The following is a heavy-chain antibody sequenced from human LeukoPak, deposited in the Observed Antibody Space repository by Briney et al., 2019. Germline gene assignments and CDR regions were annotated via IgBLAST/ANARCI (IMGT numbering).Heavy chain of an antibody. CDR3: ARDYDFWSGYSV. Sequence: PGGSLRLSCAASGFTFSSYSMNWVRQAPGKGLEWVSYIRSSSSTIYYADSVKGRFTISRDNAKNSLYLQMNSLRAEDTAVYYCARDYDFWSGYSVWGQGTLVTVSS. V-gene: IGHV3-48*04. J-gene: IGHJ4*02. CDR1: GFTFSSYS. CDR2: IRSSSSTI. D-gene: IGHD3-3*01.